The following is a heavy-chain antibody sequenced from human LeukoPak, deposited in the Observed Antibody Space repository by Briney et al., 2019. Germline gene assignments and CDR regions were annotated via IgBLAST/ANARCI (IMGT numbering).Heavy chain of an antibody. V-gene: IGHV4-59*01. J-gene: IGHJ4*02. CDR3: ARGVAAGNTFDY. Sequence: PSETLSLTCTVSGGSISSYYWSWIRQPPGKGLEWIGYIYHSGSTNYNPSLKSRVTVSVDTSRNQLSLKLSSATAADTAVYYCARGVAAGNTFDYWGLGTLVTVS. D-gene: IGHD6-13*01. CDR2: IYHSGST. CDR1: GGSISSYY.